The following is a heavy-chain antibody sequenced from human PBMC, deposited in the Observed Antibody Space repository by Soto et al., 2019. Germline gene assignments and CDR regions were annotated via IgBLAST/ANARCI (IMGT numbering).Heavy chain of an antibody. CDR3: AKEPTVAAVNFDY. D-gene: IGHD2-2*01. J-gene: IGHJ4*02. CDR1: GFTFSSYG. V-gene: IGHV3-21*01. Sequence: PGGSLRLSCAASGFTFSSYGMNWVRQAPGKGLEWVSSISDSSSYIFYADSVKGRFTISKDNAKNSLYLQMNSLRAEDTAVYYCAKEPTVAAVNFDYWGQGTLVTVSS. CDR2: ISDSSSYI.